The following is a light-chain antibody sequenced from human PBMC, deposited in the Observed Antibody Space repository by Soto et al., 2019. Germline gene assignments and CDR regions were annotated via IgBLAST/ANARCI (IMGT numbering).Light chain of an antibody. CDR3: QQYNSTPRT. CDR1: QSVLYSSNNKNY. CDR2: WAS. J-gene: IGKJ1*01. Sequence: DIVMTQSPDSLAVSLGERATINCKSSQSVLYSSNNKNYLAWYQQKPGQPPKLLIYWASTRESGVPDRFSGSGSGTYFTLTISSLQAEDVAVYYCQQYNSTPRTFGQGTKVEIK. V-gene: IGKV4-1*01.